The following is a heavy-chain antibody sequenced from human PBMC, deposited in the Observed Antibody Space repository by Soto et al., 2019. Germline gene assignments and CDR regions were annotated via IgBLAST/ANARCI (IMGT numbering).Heavy chain of an antibody. D-gene: IGHD4-17*01. J-gene: IGHJ6*02. CDR1: GYTFTSYA. CDR2: INAGNGNT. CDR3: ARAKDYGDYYYYYGMDV. V-gene: IGHV1-3*01. Sequence: QVQLVQSGAEVKKPGASVKVSCKASGYTFTSYAMHWVRQAPGQRLEWMGWINAGNGNTKYSQKCQGRVTITRHTYASTAYLELSSLRSEDTAVYYCARAKDYGDYYYYYGMDVWGQGTTVTVSS.